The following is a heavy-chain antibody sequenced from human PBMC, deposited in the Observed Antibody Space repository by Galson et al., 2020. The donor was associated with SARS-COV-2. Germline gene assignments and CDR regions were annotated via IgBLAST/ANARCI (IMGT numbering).Heavy chain of an antibody. V-gene: IGHV3-33*06. CDR1: GFTFSNYA. D-gene: IGHD1-26*01. J-gene: IGHJ4*02. CDR3: AKELKEGATDY. CDR2: IWYDGNNK. Sequence: GSLRLSCAASGFTFSNYAMHWVRQAPGKGLEWVAVIWYDGNNKYYADSVKGRFTISRDNSKNTLYLQINSLRVEDTAIYYCAKELKEGATDYWGQGTLVTVSS.